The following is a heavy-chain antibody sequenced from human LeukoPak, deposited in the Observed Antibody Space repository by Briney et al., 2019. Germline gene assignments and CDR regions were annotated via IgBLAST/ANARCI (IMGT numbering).Heavy chain of an antibody. CDR2: IKQDGSEK. D-gene: IGHD3-3*01. CDR1: GFTFSSYW. Sequence: PGGSLRLSCAASGFTFSSYWMSWVRQAPGKGLEWVANIKQDGSEKYYVDSVKGRFTISRDNAKNSLYLQMNSLRAEDTAVYYCASDGGGYYDFWSGYSRTSMDVWGKGTTVTVSS. V-gene: IGHV3-7*01. J-gene: IGHJ6*04. CDR3: ASDGGGYYDFWSGYSRTSMDV.